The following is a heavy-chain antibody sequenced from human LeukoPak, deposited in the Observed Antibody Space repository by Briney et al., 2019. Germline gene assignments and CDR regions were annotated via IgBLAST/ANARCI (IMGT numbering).Heavy chain of an antibody. J-gene: IGHJ4*02. CDR3: ARELELEGGY. V-gene: IGHV4-34*01. CDR2: INHSGST. CDR1: GGSFSGYY. D-gene: IGHD1-7*01. Sequence: KPSETLSLTCAVYGGSFSGYYWSWIRQPPGKGLEWIGEINHSGSTNYNPSLKSRVTISVDTSKNQFSLKLSSVTAADTAVYYCARELELEGGYWGQGTLVTVSS.